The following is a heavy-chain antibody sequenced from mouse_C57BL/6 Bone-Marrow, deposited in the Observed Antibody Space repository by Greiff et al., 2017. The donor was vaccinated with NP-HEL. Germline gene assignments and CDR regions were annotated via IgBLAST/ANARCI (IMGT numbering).Heavy chain of an antibody. CDR2: IWPGGST. CDR1: GFSLTSYG. Sequence: QVQLQQSGPGLVQPSQSLSITCTASGFSLTSYGVHWVRQSPGKGLEWLGVIWPGGSTDYNAAFLSRLSISKDNAKSKVFFKMSSLQAYDTAIYYCARSPSYYGSSCFAWFAYWGQGTLVTVSA. J-gene: IGHJ3*01. D-gene: IGHD1-1*01. V-gene: IGHV2-2*01. CDR3: ARSPSYYGSSCFAWFAY.